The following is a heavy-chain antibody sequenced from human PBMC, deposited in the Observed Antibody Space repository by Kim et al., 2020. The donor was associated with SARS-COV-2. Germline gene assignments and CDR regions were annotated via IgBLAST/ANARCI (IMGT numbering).Heavy chain of an antibody. D-gene: IGHD3-22*01. V-gene: IGHV4-39*02. J-gene: IGHJ6*02. CDR3: AGDPFITMIVVAQGYYYGMDI. CDR1: GGSISSSCYY. CDR2: IYYSGST. Sequence: SETLSLTCTVSGGSISSSCYYWGWIRQPPGKGLEWIGSIYYSGSTYYNPSLKSRVTISVDTSKNQFSLKLSSVTAADTAVYYCAGDPFITMIVVAQGYYYGMDIWGQGTTVTVSS.